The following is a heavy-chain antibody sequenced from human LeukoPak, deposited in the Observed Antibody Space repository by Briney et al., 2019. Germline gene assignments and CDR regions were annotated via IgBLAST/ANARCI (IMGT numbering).Heavy chain of an antibody. CDR2: ISRSSSYI. Sequence: GGSLRLSCAASGFTFSTYSMNWVRQAPGKGLEWVSSISRSSSYIYYADSMKGRFIISRDNAENSLYLQMNSLRAEDTAVYYCARTYGDPTRDAFDVWGQGTMVTVSS. CDR1: GFTFSTYS. V-gene: IGHV3-21*01. CDR3: ARTYGDPTRDAFDV. D-gene: IGHD4-17*01. J-gene: IGHJ3*01.